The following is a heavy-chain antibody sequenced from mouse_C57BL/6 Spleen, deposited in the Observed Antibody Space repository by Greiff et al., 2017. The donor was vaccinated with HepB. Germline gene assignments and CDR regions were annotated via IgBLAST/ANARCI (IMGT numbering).Heavy chain of an antibody. CDR2: ISSGSSTI. J-gene: IGHJ2*01. Sequence: EVQVVESGGGLVKPGGSLKLSCAASGFTFSDYGMHWVRQAPEKGLEWVAYISSGSSTIYYADTVKGRFTISRDNAKNTLFLQMTSLRSEDTAMYYCARNGGPTVVFDYWGQGTTLTVSS. V-gene: IGHV5-17*01. CDR3: ARNGGPTVVFDY. D-gene: IGHD1-1*01. CDR1: GFTFSDYG.